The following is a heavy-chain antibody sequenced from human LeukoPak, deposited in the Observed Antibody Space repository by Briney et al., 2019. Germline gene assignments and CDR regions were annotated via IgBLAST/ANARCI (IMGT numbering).Heavy chain of an antibody. Sequence: GESLQISCKGSGSSFTSYWIGWVRQMPGKGLEWMGNIYPGDSDTTYSPSFQGQVTISAGKSISTAYLQWSSLKASGTAMYYCARRDGYCSSTSCYADYYYGMDVWGQGTTVTVSS. CDR3: ARRDGYCSSTSCYADYYYGMDV. D-gene: IGHD2-2*01. J-gene: IGHJ6*02. V-gene: IGHV5-51*01. CDR1: GSSFTSYW. CDR2: IYPGDSDT.